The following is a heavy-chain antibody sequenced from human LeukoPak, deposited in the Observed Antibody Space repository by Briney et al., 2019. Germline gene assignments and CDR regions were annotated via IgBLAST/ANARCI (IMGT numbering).Heavy chain of an antibody. J-gene: IGHJ4*02. D-gene: IGHD1-26*01. V-gene: IGHV1-24*01. Sequence: ASVKVSCKVSGYTLTELSMHWVRQAPGKGLEWMGGFDPEDGETIYAQKFQGRVTMTEDTSTDTAYMELSSLRSEDTAVYYCATEPLSMRIVGATMEFYWGQGTLVTVSS. CDR3: ATEPLSMRIVGATMEFY. CDR2: FDPEDGET. CDR1: GYTLTELS.